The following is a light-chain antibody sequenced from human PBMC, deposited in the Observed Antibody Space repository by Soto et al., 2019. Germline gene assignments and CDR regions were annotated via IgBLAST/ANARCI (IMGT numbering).Light chain of an antibody. V-gene: IGLV2-8*01. CDR1: SSDVGEENY. Sequence: QSALTQPPSASGSPGQSVTITCSGTSSDVGEENYVSWYQQHPGKVPKLILYEVSKRPSGVPDRFSGSRSDNTASLTVSGLQAEDEADYYCSSFAGSPVVFGGGTKLTVL. CDR2: EVS. J-gene: IGLJ2*01. CDR3: SSFAGSPVV.